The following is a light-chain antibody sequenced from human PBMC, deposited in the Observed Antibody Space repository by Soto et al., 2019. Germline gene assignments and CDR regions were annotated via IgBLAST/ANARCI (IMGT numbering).Light chain of an antibody. V-gene: IGKV3-15*01. J-gene: IGKJ1*01. CDR1: QSVSSN. CDR2: GAS. CDR3: QQYTDSPLT. Sequence: EIVMPQSPAPLSVSPGERATLSCRASQSVSSNLAWYQHKPVQAPMLLMYGASTRATVVPARFSGSGSGTEFTLPISSLQSAELAVYDCQQYTDSPLTFGQATSVEIK.